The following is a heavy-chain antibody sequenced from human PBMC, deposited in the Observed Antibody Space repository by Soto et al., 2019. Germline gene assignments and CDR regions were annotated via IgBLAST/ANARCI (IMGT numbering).Heavy chain of an antibody. CDR2: ISGSGGSP. Sequence: EVQLLDSAGGLAQPGGSLRLSCAASGFTFSSYTMSWVRQAPGKWLEWVSAISGSGGSPYYADSVKGRFTISRDNSKNTLYLQMNSLRAEDTAVYYCARRRSGWYFDYWGQGTLVTVSS. V-gene: IGHV3-23*01. D-gene: IGHD6-19*01. J-gene: IGHJ4*02. CDR1: GFTFSSYT. CDR3: ARRRSGWYFDY.